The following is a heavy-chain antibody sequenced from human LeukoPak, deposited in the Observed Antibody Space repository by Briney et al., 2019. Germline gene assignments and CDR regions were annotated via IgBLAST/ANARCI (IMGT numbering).Heavy chain of an antibody. D-gene: IGHD3-10*01. CDR1: GFTFSNYA. CDR2: ISSSSSTI. V-gene: IGHV3-48*01. J-gene: IGHJ4*02. CDR3: ARESHGSGRDFDY. Sequence: GGSLRLSCAASGFTFSNYAMNWVRQAPGKGLEWVSYISSSSSTIYYADSVKGRFTISRDNAKNSLYLQMNSLRAEDTAVYYCARESHGSGRDFDYWGQGTLVTVSS.